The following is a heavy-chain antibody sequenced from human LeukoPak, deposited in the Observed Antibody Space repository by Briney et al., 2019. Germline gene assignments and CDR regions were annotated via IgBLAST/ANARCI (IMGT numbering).Heavy chain of an antibody. CDR1: GFTFSSYE. CDR2: ISSSGSAI. CDR3: ARGVRIAVAGNIDY. Sequence: GGCLRLSCPASGFTFSSYEMNWVRPPGGRGGEWVSYISSSGSAIYYADSVKGRFTISRDNSKNTLYLQMNSLRAEDTAVYYCARGVRIAVAGNIDYWGQGTLVTVSS. V-gene: IGHV3-48*03. D-gene: IGHD6-19*01. J-gene: IGHJ4*02.